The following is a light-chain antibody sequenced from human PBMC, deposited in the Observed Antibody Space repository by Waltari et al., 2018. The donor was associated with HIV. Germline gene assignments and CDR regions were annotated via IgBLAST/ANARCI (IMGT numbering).Light chain of an antibody. V-gene: IGLV1-40*01. CDR2: GNK. Sequence: QSMLTPPPSVSGAPGQRVTISCTGSSPTIGAAYDVHCYQQIPGTAPKLLISGNKNRPSGVPDRFSASKSGTSASLTISGLQAEDEADYFCQSYDISLSASVVFGGGTRLTVL. CDR3: QSYDISLSASVV. CDR1: SPTIGAAYD. J-gene: IGLJ2*01.